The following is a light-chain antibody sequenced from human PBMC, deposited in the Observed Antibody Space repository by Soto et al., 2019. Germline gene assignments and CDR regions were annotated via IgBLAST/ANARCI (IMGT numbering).Light chain of an antibody. CDR1: QTISSW. Sequence: DIQMTQSPSTLSGSVGDRVTITCRASQTISSWLAWYQQKPGKAPKLLIYKASTLKSGVPSRFSGSGSETEFTLTISSLQPDDFATYSCRQYKTYSTTFGQGTRLEIK. CDR3: RQYKTYSTT. J-gene: IGKJ5*01. CDR2: KAS. V-gene: IGKV1-5*03.